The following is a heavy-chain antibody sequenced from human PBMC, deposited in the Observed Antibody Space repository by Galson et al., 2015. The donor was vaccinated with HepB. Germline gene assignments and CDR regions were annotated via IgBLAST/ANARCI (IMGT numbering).Heavy chain of an antibody. CDR3: AKDYSSGWYGTELDY. J-gene: IGHJ4*02. Sequence: SLRLSCAASGFTFNNYAITWVRQAPGKGLEWVSAVSVGGGNTYYADSVKGRFTISRDNSNNTVYLQMNSLRAEDTAVYYCAKDYSSGWYGTELDYWGQGTLVTVSS. CDR2: VSVGGGNT. V-gene: IGHV3-23*01. CDR1: GFTFNNYA. D-gene: IGHD6-19*01.